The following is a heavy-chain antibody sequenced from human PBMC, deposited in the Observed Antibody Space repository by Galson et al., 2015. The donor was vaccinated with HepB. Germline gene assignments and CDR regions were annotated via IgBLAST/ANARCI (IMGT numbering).Heavy chain of an antibody. CDR1: GYSFTSYW. J-gene: IGHJ6*02. D-gene: IGHD4-23*01. V-gene: IGHV5-10-1*01. CDR3: ASFTVAPYYYYGMDV. CDR2: IDPSDSYT. Sequence: QSGAEVKKPGESLRISCKGSGYSFTSYWISWVRQMPGKGLEWMGRIDPSDSYTNYSPSFQGHVTISAGKSISTAYLQWSSLKASDTAMYYCASFTVAPYYYYGMDVWGQGTTVTVSS.